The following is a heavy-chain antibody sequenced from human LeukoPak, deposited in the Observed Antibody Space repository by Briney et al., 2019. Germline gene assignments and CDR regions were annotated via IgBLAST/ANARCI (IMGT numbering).Heavy chain of an antibody. CDR2: ISSGSRTI. D-gene: IGHD7-27*01. V-gene: IGHV3-48*01. CDR3: ARESITGDRDFDY. J-gene: IGHJ4*02. CDR1: GFSFGSYS. Sequence: GGSLRLSCAASGFSFGSYSMNWVRQAPGRGLEWISYISSGSRTIFYADSVKGRFTISRDNAKNSLYLLMNSLRADDTAVYYCARESITGDRDFDYWGQGTLITVSS.